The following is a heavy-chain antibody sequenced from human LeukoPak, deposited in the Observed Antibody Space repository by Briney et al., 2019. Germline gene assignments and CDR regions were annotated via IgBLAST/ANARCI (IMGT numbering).Heavy chain of an antibody. CDR1: GFTFSNAW. D-gene: IGHD6-13*01. Sequence: GGSLRLSCAASGFTFSNAWMSWVRQAPGKGLEWVGRIKSKTDGGTTDYAAPVKGRFTISRDESKNTLYLQMNSLRAEDTAVYYCARVWADDAFGYSSSWADAFDIWGQGTMVTVSS. CDR3: ARVWADDAFGYSSSWADAFDI. J-gene: IGHJ3*02. V-gene: IGHV3-15*01. CDR2: IKSKTDGGTT.